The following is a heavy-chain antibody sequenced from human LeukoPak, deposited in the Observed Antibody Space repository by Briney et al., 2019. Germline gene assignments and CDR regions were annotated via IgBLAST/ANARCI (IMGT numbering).Heavy chain of an antibody. CDR2: IHVIGTT. CDR3: ATYFYGDYATHYFDF. CDR1: GASITSSHW. Sequence: PSGTLSLTCAVSGASITSSHWWSGARQPPGKGREWIGEIHVIGTTNYKPSLKSRVTMSLDKSNNQISLKLTSVTAADTAVYYCATYFYGDYATHYFDFWGQGTLVTVSS. D-gene: IGHD4-17*01. V-gene: IGHV4-4*02. J-gene: IGHJ4*02.